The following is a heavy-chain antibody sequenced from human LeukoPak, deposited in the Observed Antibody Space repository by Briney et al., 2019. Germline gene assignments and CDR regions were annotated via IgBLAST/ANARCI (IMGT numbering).Heavy chain of an antibody. D-gene: IGHD3-3*01. Sequence: GGPLRLSCAASGFTFSDYYMSWIRQAPGKGLEWVSYISSSGSTIYYADSVKGRFTISRDNAKNSLYLQMNSLRAEDTAVYYCARDFHNTYYDFWSGVPYYGMDVWGQGTTVTVSS. CDR3: ARDFHNTYYDFWSGVPYYGMDV. V-gene: IGHV3-11*01. CDR2: ISSSGSTI. CDR1: GFTFSDYY. J-gene: IGHJ6*02.